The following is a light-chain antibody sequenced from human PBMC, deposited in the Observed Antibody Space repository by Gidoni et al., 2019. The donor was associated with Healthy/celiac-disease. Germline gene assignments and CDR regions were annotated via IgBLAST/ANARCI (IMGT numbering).Light chain of an antibody. V-gene: IGKV4-1*01. CDR1: QSVLYSSNNKNY. CDR2: WAS. CDR3: QQYYSTPPT. J-gene: IGKJ4*01. Sequence: DIVMTQSPDSLAVSLGERATINCKSSQSVLYSSNNKNYVAWYQQKPGQPPKLLIYWASTRESGVPDRLSGSGSGTDFTLTISSLQAEDVAVYYCQQYYSTPPTFGGGTKVEIK.